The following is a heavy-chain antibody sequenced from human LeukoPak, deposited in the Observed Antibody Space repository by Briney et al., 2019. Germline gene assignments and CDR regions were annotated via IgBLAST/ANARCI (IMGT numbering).Heavy chain of an antibody. CDR1: GGSISSSDYY. D-gene: IGHD1-26*01. CDR3: ARPLVVGATNVDF. Sequence: SETLSLTCTVSGGSISSSDYYWGWIRQPPGKGLEWIASIYYSGTTHYNPSHQSRVTMSVDTSKNQFSLKLSSVTAADTAVYYCARPLVVGATNVDFWGQGTLVTVSS. CDR2: IYYSGTT. J-gene: IGHJ4*02. V-gene: IGHV4-39*07.